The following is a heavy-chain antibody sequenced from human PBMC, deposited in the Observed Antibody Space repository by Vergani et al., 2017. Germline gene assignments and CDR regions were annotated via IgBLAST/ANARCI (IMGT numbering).Heavy chain of an antibody. Sequence: VQLVESGGGLVKPGGSLRLSCSASGFTFSTYSMNWVRQASGKGLEWVSAISGTSSFIYYADSVKGRFTVSRDNAKNSLYLQMNSLRADDTAVYYCARVFDPADFNDGDSSGWYDYYYYGMNVWGLGITVTVSS. D-gene: IGHD6-19*01. V-gene: IGHV3-21*01. CDR3: ARVFDPADFNDGDSSGWYDYYYYGMNV. CDR1: GFTFSTYS. J-gene: IGHJ6*02. CDR2: ISGTSSFI.